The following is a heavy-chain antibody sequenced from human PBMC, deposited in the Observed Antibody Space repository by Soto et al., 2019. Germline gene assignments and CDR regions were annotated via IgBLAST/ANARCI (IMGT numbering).Heavy chain of an antibody. Sequence: EVQLLESGGGLVQPGGSLRLSCAASGFTFSSYAMSWVRQAPGKRLEWVSAISGSGGSTYYADSVKGRFTISRDNSKNTLYLQMNSLRAEDTAVYYCANLVIAAPGGADYWGQGTLVTVSS. J-gene: IGHJ4*02. CDR2: ISGSGGST. V-gene: IGHV3-23*01. CDR3: ANLVIAAPGGADY. D-gene: IGHD6-25*01. CDR1: GFTFSSYA.